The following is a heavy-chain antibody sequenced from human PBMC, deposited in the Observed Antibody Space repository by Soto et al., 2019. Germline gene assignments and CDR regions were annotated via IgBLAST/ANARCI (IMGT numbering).Heavy chain of an antibody. CDR2: IKQDGSEK. CDR3: VRDRLAGDMLRFDY. V-gene: IGHV3-7*01. CDR1: GFTFSNYW. Sequence: EVQLVESGGGLVQPGESLTVSCAASGFTFSNYWMSWVRQAPEKGLEWVANIKQDGSEKNYVDSVKGRFTISRDNGKNSLHLLLNSMSAEDTAVYYCVRDRLAGDMLRFDYWGQGSLVTVSS. J-gene: IGHJ4*02. D-gene: IGHD6-19*01.